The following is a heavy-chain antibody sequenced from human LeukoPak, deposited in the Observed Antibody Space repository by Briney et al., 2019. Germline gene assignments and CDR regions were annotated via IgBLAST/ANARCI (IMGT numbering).Heavy chain of an antibody. CDR3: GRAGGRSWFDP. CDR2: INPNSGGT. CDR1: GYSFNDKY. Sequence: ASVKVSCKASGYSFNDKYLHRVRQAPGQGLEWMGSINPNSGGTNYAQKFQGRVTMTTDTSMSTAYMELSRLTSDDTAVYYCGRAGGRSWFDPWGQGTLVTVSS. J-gene: IGHJ5*02. V-gene: IGHV1-2*02.